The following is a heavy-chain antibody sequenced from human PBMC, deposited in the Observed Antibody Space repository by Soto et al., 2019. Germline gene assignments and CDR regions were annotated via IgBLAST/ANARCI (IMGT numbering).Heavy chain of an antibody. D-gene: IGHD2-15*01. CDR2: INPNSGGT. Sequence: ASVKVSCKASGYTFTGYYMHWVRQAPGQGLEWMGWINPNSGGTNYAQKFQGWVTMTRDTSISTAYMELSRLRSDDTAVYYCARVLILSSGGSRQHYGMDVWGQGTTVTVSS. CDR1: GYTFTGYY. J-gene: IGHJ6*02. CDR3: ARVLILSSGGSRQHYGMDV. V-gene: IGHV1-2*04.